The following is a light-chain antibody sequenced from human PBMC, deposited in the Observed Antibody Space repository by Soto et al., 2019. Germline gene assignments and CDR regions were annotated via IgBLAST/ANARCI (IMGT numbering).Light chain of an antibody. J-gene: IGKJ5*01. V-gene: IGKV3D-20*02. CDR2: DAS. CDR1: QTVRNNY. CDR3: QHRSNWPIT. Sequence: ELALTQSPATLSLSPGERATLSCSASQTVRNNYLAWYQQKPGQAPRLLIYDASSRATGIPDRFSGGGSGTDFTLTISSLEPEDFAVYYCQHRSNWPITVGQGTRLEIK.